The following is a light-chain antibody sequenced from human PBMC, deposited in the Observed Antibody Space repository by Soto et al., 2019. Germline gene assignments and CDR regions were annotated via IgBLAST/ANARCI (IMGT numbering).Light chain of an antibody. Sequence: QSVLTQPPSASGSPGQSVNISCTGTSSDVGAYNYVSWYQQHPGKAPKLMIYEVSKRPSGVPDRFSGSKSGNTASLTVSGLQAEDEADYYCSSYAGSNILFGGGTQLTVL. V-gene: IGLV2-8*01. CDR2: EVS. CDR1: SSDVGAYNY. CDR3: SSYAGSNIL. J-gene: IGLJ2*01.